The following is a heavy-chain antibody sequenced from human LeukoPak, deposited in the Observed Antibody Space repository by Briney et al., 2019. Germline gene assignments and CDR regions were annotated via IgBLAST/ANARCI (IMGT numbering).Heavy chain of an antibody. D-gene: IGHD2-8*02. CDR2: IYSGGST. CDR3: ARDSDTETGWYYYGMDV. CDR1: GFTFSSYS. Sequence: GGSLRLSCAASGFTFSSYSVIWARQAPGKGLEWVSVIYSGGSTYYADSVKGRFTISRDNSKNTVYLQMNSLRAEDTAVYYCARDSDTETGWYYYGMDVWGQGTTVTVSS. J-gene: IGHJ6*01. V-gene: IGHV3-53*01.